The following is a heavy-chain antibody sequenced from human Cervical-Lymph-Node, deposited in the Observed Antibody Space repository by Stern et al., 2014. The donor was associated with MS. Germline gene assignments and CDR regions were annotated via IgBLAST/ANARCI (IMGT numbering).Heavy chain of an antibody. J-gene: IGHJ6*02. CDR2: IIPIFGTA. D-gene: IGHD2-2*01. CDR1: GGTFSSYA. Sequence: VHLVESGAEVKKPGSSGKVSCKASGGTFSSYAISWVRQAPGQGLEWMGGIIPIFGTANYAQKFQVRVTMTADKSTSTAYMELSSLRSEDTAVYYCARAKQGYCSSTSCYPYYYDMDVWGQGTTVTVSS. V-gene: IGHV1-69*06. CDR3: ARAKQGYCSSTSCYPYYYDMDV.